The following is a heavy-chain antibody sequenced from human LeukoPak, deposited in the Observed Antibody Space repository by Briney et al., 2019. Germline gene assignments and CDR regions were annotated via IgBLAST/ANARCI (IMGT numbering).Heavy chain of an antibody. CDR3: AKESQLGPIDY. D-gene: IGHD1-1*01. Sequence: GGSLRLSCAASGFTFDDYAMHWVRHAPGKGLEWVSGISWNSGSIGYADSVKGRFTISRDNAKNSLYLQMNSLRAEDTALYYCAKESQLGPIDYWGQGTLVTVSS. CDR2: ISWNSGSI. CDR1: GFTFDDYA. J-gene: IGHJ4*02. V-gene: IGHV3-9*01.